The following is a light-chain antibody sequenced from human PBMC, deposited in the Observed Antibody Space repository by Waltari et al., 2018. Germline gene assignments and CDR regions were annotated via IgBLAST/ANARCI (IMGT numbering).Light chain of an antibody. J-gene: IGKJ1*01. V-gene: IGKV3-20*01. Sequence: DIVLTQFPGTLSLSAGERATISCRASPSIGKNLAWYQLRPGQVPRLLIYDAYSRSPGIPDRFSGSGSGTDFSLTISRLEPDDFAMYYCQHYVRLPVTFGQGTKVEIK. CDR2: DAY. CDR3: QHYVRLPVT. CDR1: PSIGKN.